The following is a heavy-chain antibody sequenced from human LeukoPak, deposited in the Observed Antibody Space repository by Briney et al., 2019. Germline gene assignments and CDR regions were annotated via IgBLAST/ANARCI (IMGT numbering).Heavy chain of an antibody. J-gene: IGHJ6*03. CDR2: IYTTGST. CDR1: GGSISSGSYY. D-gene: IGHD6-6*01. V-gene: IGHV4-61*02. Sequence: PSETLSLTCTVSGGSISSGSYYWSWIRQPAGKGLEWIGRIYTTGSTNYNPSLKSRVTISLDTSKNQFSLRLSSVTAADTAVYYCARLQYSSSSGHYYYMDVWGKGTTVTVSS. CDR3: ARLQYSSSSGHYYYMDV.